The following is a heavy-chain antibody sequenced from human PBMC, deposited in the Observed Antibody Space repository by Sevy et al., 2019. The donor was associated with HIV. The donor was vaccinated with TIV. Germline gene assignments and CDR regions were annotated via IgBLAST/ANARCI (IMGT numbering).Heavy chain of an antibody. CDR3: AKDPRSTSNTYYYYGMDV. CDR2: ISGSGGST. CDR1: GFTFRSYA. J-gene: IGHJ6*02. V-gene: IGHV3-23*01. D-gene: IGHD1-26*01. Sequence: GGSLRLSCVASGFTFRSYAMSWVRQAPGKGLEWVAAISGSGGSTYYADFLKGRFTISRDNSKNTLYLQMNSLRGEDTAVYFSAKDPRSTSNTYYYYGMDVWGQGTTVTVSS.